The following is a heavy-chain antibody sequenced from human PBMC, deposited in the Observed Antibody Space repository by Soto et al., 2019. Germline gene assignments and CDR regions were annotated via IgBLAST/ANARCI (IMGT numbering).Heavy chain of an antibody. V-gene: IGHV5-51*01. J-gene: IGHJ4*02. CDR1: GYNFAGYL. CDR3: ARGGVSTRTFDY. D-gene: IGHD3-3*01. Sequence: ESLKISCKGSGYNFAGYLIAWVRQMPGKGLELMGIIYPSDSDTRYRPSFQGQVTTSADKSISSAYLQWSSLRASDTAMYYCARGGVSTRTFDYWGQGTPVTVSS. CDR2: IYPSDSDT.